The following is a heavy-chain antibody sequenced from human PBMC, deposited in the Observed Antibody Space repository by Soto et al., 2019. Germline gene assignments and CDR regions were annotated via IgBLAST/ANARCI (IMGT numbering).Heavy chain of an antibody. CDR2: IDPSDSYT. CDR1: GYSFTSYW. Sequence: PGESLKISCKGSGYSFTSYWISWVRQMPGKGLEWMGRIDPSDSYTNYSPSFQGHVTISADKSISTAYLQWSSLKASDTAMYYCARTSGWGESVDYYGMDVWGQGTTVTVSS. CDR3: ARTSGWGESVDYYGMDV. D-gene: IGHD3-16*01. V-gene: IGHV5-10-1*01. J-gene: IGHJ6*01.